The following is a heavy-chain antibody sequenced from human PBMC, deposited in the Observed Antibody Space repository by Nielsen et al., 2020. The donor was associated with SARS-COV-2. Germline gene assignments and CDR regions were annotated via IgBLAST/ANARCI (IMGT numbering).Heavy chain of an antibody. Sequence: VRQAPGKGLEWVAVISYDGSNKYYADSVKGRFTISRDNSKNTLYLQMNSLRAEDTAVYYCAKVEGSSSSNYYYIDVWGKGTTVTVSS. J-gene: IGHJ6*03. CDR3: AKVEGSSSSNYYYIDV. CDR2: ISYDGSNK. V-gene: IGHV3-30-3*02. D-gene: IGHD6-6*01.